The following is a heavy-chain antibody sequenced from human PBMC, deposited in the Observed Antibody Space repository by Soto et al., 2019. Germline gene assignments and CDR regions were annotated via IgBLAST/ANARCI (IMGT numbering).Heavy chain of an antibody. V-gene: IGHV3-23*01. J-gene: IGHJ4*02. Sequence: GGSLRLSCAASGFTFGSYAMSWVRQAPGKGLEWVSSITNNADDTWYTDSVKGRFTLSRDNSKNTLYLEMNSLRAEDTAVYYCAKGSGPYRPYYLDWWGQGTLVTVSS. D-gene: IGHD6-25*01. CDR3: AKGSGPYRPYYLDW. CDR2: ITNNADDT. CDR1: GFTFGSYA.